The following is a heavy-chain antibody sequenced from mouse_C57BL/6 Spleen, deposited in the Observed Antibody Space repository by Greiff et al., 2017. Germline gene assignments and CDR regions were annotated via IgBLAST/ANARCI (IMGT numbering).Heavy chain of an antibody. D-gene: IGHD3-2*02. V-gene: IGHV1-81*01. CDR3: AAGFTAQAKAY. J-gene: IGHJ3*01. CDR2: IYPRSGNT. Sequence: QVHVKQSGAELARPGASVKMSCKASGYTFTSYGISWVKQRTGQGLEWLGEIYPRSGNTYYNEKFKGQATLTADTSYRTAYTELHSLTSKDSAVYFCAAGFTAQAKAYWGQGTLVTVSA. CDR1: GYTFTSYG.